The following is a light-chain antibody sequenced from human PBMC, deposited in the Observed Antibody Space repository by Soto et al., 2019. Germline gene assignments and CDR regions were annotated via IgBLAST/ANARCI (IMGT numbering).Light chain of an antibody. CDR1: QSVRSN. CDR3: QQYNNWLTWA. Sequence: EIVMTQSPATLSVSPGERATLSCTASQSVRSNVAWYQQKPGQAPRLLIYGASTRATGIPGRFSGSGFGTEFTLTISSLQSEDFAVYYCQQYNNWLTWAFGQGTKVEIK. V-gene: IGKV3-15*01. J-gene: IGKJ1*01. CDR2: GAS.